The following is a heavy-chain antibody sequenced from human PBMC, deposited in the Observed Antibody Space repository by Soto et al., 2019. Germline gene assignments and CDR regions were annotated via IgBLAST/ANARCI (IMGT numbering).Heavy chain of an antibody. J-gene: IGHJ4*02. CDR2: ISGSGGIT. CDR1: GFTFSSYA. CDR3: AKGMKGYYGDYIYGGGYSFDY. Sequence: EVQLLESGGGLVQPGGSLRLSCAASGFTFSSYAMSWVRQAPGKGLEWVSAISGSGGITYYADSVKGRFTISRDNSKNTLYLQMNSLRAEETAGYYVAKGMKGYYGDYIYGGGYSFDYWGQGTLVTVSS. V-gene: IGHV3-23*01. D-gene: IGHD4-17*01.